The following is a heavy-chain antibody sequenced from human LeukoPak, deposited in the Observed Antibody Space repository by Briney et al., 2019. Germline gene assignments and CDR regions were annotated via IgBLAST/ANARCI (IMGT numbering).Heavy chain of an antibody. D-gene: IGHD3-22*01. V-gene: IGHV3-7*05. Sequence: PGGSLRLSFAAASFTFSNYGMTCLRQAPGKGLEWVANIKEDGSEKYYVDSAKGRFTISRDNAKNSLYLQITRLRVEDTAVYYCAGDSTYCDNAAYYYAFDMWGQGTMVTVSS. CDR2: IKEDGSEK. CDR3: AGDSTYCDNAAYYYAFDM. CDR1: SFTFSNYG. J-gene: IGHJ3*02.